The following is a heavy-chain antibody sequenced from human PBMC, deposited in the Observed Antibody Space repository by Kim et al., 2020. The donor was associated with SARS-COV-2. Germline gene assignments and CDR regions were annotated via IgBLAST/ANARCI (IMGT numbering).Heavy chain of an antibody. CDR2: IDWDDDK. CDR1: GFSLSTSGMC. J-gene: IGHJ4*02. D-gene: IGHD3-3*01. V-gene: IGHV2-70*11. Sequence: SGPTLVKPTQTLTLTCTFSGFSLSTSGMCVSWIRQPPGKALEWLARIDWDDDKYYSTSLKTRLTISKDTSKNQVVLTMTNMDPVDTATYYCARISTYYDFWSGYDYWGQGTLVTVSS. CDR3: ARISTYYDFWSGYDY.